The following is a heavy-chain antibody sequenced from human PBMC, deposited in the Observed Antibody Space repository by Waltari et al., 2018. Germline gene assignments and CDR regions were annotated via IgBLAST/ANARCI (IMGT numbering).Heavy chain of an antibody. CDR2: IYTSGST. V-gene: IGHV4-61*02. CDR3: ARGSLSRIAARRAHFDY. J-gene: IGHJ4*02. CDR1: VRSIRSGSYY. Sequence: QVQLQESGPGLVKPSPTLSLTCTVSVRSIRSGSYYWSWIRHPAGKGLEWIGRIYTSGSTNDNPSLKSRVTISVETSKNQFSLKLSSVTAADTAVYYCARGSLSRIAARRAHFDYWGQGTLVTVSS. D-gene: IGHD6-6*01.